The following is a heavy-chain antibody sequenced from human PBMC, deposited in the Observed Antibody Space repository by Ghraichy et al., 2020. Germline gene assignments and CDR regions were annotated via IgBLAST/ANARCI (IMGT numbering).Heavy chain of an antibody. CDR2: INPSGGST. Sequence: ASVKVSCKASGYTFTSYYMHWVRQAPGQGLEWMGIINPSGGSTSYAQKFQGRVTMTRDTSTSTVYMELSSLRSEDTAVYYCAREEGQYCSSTSCPNWFDPWGQGTLVTVSS. CDR3: AREEGQYCSSTSCPNWFDP. D-gene: IGHD2-2*01. V-gene: IGHV1-46*03. CDR1: GYTFTSYY. J-gene: IGHJ5*02.